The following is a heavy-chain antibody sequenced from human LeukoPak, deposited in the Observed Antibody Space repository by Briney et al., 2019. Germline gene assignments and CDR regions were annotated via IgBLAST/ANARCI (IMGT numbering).Heavy chain of an antibody. J-gene: IGHJ4*02. CDR1: GFTFSSYA. CDR2: ISGSGGST. CDR3: AKGKGDTGGSFDY. Sequence: GGSLRLSCAASGFTFSSYAMSWVRQAPGKGLEWVSGISGSGGSTYYADSVKGRITISRDNSKNTLYLQMNSLRAEDTAVYYCAKGKGDTGGSFDYWGQGTLVTVSS. D-gene: IGHD3-16*01. V-gene: IGHV3-23*01.